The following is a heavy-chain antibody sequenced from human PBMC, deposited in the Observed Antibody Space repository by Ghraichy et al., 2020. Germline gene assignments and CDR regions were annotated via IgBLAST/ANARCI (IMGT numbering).Heavy chain of an antibody. J-gene: IGHJ3*02. CDR1: GFTFSSYA. D-gene: IGHD1-26*01. Sequence: GGSLRLSCAASGFTFSSYAMSWVRQAPGKGLEWVSAISGSGGSTYYADSVKGRFTISRDNSKNTLYLQMNSLRAEDTAVYYCAKDRQGSLPEENAFDIWGQGTMVTVSS. V-gene: IGHV3-23*01. CDR3: AKDRQGSLPEENAFDI. CDR2: ISGSGGST.